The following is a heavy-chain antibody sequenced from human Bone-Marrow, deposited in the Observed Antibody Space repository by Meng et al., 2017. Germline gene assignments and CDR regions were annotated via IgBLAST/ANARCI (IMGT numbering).Heavy chain of an antibody. CDR2: ISWNSGII. Sequence: SLKISCAASGFTFDDYAMHWVRQAPGKGLEWVSGISWNSGIIGYAESVKGRFTISRDNAKNSLYLQMNSLRAEDTALYYCAKAIRPLHFSGGSCYGYQSYGMDVWGQGTTVTVSS. V-gene: IGHV3-9*01. CDR1: GFTFDDYA. J-gene: IGHJ6*02. D-gene: IGHD2-15*01. CDR3: AKAIRPLHFSGGSCYGYQSYGMDV.